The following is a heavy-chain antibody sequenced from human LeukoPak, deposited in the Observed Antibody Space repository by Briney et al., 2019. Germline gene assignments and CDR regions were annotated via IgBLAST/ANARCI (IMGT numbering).Heavy chain of an antibody. Sequence: TSSETLSLTCTVSGGSISSYYWSWIRQPPGKGLEWIGYIYCSGSTNYNPSLKSRVTISVDTSKNQFSLKLSSVTAADTAVYYCARQRNWFDPWGQGALVTVSS. J-gene: IGHJ5*02. CDR3: ARQRNWFDP. CDR1: GGSISSYY. V-gene: IGHV4-59*08. CDR2: IYCSGST.